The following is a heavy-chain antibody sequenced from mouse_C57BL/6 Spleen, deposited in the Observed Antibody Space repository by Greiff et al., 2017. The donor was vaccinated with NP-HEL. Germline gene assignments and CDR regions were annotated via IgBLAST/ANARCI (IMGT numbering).Heavy chain of an antibody. J-gene: IGHJ4*01. Sequence: QVQLQQSGAELVKPGASVKISCKASGYAFSSYWMNWVKQRPGKGLEWIGQIYPGDGDTNYNGKFKGKATLTADKSSSTAYMQLSSLTSEDSAVYFCARVGHEGYAMDYWGQGTSVTVSS. CDR3: ARVGHEGYAMDY. CDR1: GYAFSSYW. V-gene: IGHV1-80*01. CDR2: IYPGDGDT.